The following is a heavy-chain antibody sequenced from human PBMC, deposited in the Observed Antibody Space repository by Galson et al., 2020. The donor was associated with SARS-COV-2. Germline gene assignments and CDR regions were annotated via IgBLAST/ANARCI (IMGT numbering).Heavy chain of an antibody. CDR2: ISYDGSYK. CDR1: GFPFSTYA. Sequence: LSLTCAASGFPFSTYAMHWVRQAPGNGLEWVAAISYDGSYKHDVDSLKGRFTISRDNSKNTLYLQMNSLRPEDTAVYYCASSPRIAGIVTRFSVQDWGQGTLVTVSS. D-gene: IGHD6-6*01. J-gene: IGHJ1*01. CDR3: ASSPRIAGIVTRFSVQD. V-gene: IGHV3-30*01.